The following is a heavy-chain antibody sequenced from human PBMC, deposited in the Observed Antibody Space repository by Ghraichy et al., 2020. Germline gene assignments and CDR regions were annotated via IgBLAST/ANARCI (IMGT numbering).Heavy chain of an antibody. CDR3: ARSWMLGTTLATGMDV. CDR1: GFSLSTSGMC. V-gene: IGHV2-70*11. Sequence: SGPTLVKPTQTLTLTCTFSGFSLSTSGMCVSWIRQPPGKALEWLARIDWDDDKYYSTSLKTSLTISKDTSKNQVVLTMTNMDPVDTATYYCARSWMLGTTLATGMDVWGQGTTVTVSS. J-gene: IGHJ6*02. D-gene: IGHD1-1*01. CDR2: IDWDDDK.